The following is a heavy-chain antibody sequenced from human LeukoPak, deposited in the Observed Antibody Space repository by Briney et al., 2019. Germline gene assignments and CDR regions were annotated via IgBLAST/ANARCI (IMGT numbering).Heavy chain of an antibody. CDR2: TYYRSKWHN. Sequence: SQTLSLTCAISGDSVSSNSAAWNWIRQSPSRGLEWLGRTYYRSKWHNDYAVSVKGRITINPDTSKNQFSLQLNSVTPEDTAVYYCARDRRTVGSGSYWRLWFDPWGQGTLVTVSS. D-gene: IGHD3-10*01. CDR3: ARDRRTVGSGSYWRLWFDP. CDR1: GDSVSSNSAA. V-gene: IGHV6-1*01. J-gene: IGHJ5*02.